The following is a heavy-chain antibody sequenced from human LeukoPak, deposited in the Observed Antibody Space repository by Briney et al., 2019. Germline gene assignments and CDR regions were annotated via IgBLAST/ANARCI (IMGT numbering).Heavy chain of an antibody. CDR2: IRSSNSTI. Sequence: PGGSLRLSCAASGFTFSGYNMNWVRQAPGKGMECVSYIRSSNSTIYYADSVKGRFTISRDNAKNSLYLQMKGQRAEDTAVYYCARALGCSSASCYPSLDVWGKGTTVTVSS. D-gene: IGHD2-2*01. CDR1: GFTFSGYN. CDR3: ARALGCSSASCYPSLDV. J-gene: IGHJ6*04. V-gene: IGHV3-48*01.